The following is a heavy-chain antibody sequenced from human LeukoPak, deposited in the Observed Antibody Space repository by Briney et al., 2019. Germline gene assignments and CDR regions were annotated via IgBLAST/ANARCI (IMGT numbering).Heavy chain of an antibody. J-gene: IGHJ4*02. V-gene: IGHV3-30-3*01. CDR3: ARDKGSSGYPNFDY. Sequence: GGSLRLSCAASGFTFSSYAMHWVRQAPGKGLEWVAVISYDGSNKYYADSVKGRFTISRDNSKNTLYLQMNSLRAEDTAVYYCARDKGSSGYPNFDYRGQGTLVTVSS. CDR2: ISYDGSNK. CDR1: GFTFSSYA. D-gene: IGHD3-22*01.